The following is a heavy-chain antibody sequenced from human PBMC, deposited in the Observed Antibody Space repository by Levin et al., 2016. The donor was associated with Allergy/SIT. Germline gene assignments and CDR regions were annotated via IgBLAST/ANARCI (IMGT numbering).Heavy chain of an antibody. D-gene: IGHD2-2*01. CDR3: ARDRDYTSYCGSNSCSFDY. V-gene: IGHV1-46*01. Sequence: ASVKVSCKASGYTFTSYYLHWVRQAPGQGLEWMGIINPSVGTTTYAQKFQGRVTMTRDTSTSTVYMELSSLRSEDTAVYYCARDRDYTSYCGSNSCSFDYWGQGTLVTVSS. CDR1: GYTFTSYY. CDR2: INPSVGTT. J-gene: IGHJ4*02.